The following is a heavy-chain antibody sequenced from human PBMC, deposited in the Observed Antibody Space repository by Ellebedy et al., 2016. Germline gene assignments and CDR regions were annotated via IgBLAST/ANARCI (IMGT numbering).Heavy chain of an antibody. J-gene: IGHJ2*01. CDR3: AKDKMTTTLPDWYFDL. D-gene: IGHD5-24*01. V-gene: IGHV3-33*06. Sequence: GESLKISCAASGFIFSSYAMHWVRLAPGKGLEGVAVIWSDGNIEYYGDSVKGRFTISRDNSKNTLYLQMNSLRAEDTAVYYCAKDKMTTTLPDWYFDLWGRGALVTVSS. CDR2: IWSDGNIE. CDR1: GFIFSSYA.